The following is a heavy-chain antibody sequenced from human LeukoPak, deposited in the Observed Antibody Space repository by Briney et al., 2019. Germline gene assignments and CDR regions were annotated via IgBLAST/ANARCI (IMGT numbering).Heavy chain of an antibody. D-gene: IGHD3-10*01. CDR3: ATIKVRANNYDTDGFEY. CDR1: GFTLSSFW. V-gene: IGHV3-7*05. Sequence: PGGSLRLSCAASGFTLSSFWMSWVRQAPGKGLEWVANIKQDGNEKYYADSVKGRFTISRDNAKNSLYLQMNGLRAEDTAVYYCATIKVRANNYDTDGFEYWGQGTLVTVSS. J-gene: IGHJ4*02. CDR2: IKQDGNEK.